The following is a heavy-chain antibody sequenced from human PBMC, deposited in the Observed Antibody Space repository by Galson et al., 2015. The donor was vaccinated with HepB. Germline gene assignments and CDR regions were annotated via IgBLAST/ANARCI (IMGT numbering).Heavy chain of an antibody. J-gene: IGHJ4*02. CDR3: ARGYSRSWYSGLGY. D-gene: IGHD6-13*01. CDR2: IYSGGTT. Sequence: LRLSCAASGFTVSSNYMSWVRQAPGKGLEWVSVIYSGGTTDYADSVKGRFTISRDNSKNTLHLQMNSLRAEDTAVYFCARGYSRSWYSGLGYWGQGTLVTVSS. CDR1: GFTVSSNY. V-gene: IGHV3-53*01.